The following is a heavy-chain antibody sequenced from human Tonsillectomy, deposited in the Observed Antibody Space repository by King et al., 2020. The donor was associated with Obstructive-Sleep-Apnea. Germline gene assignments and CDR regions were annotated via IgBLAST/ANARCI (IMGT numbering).Heavy chain of an antibody. D-gene: IGHD3-22*01. V-gene: IGHV3-21*01. CDR3: ARADYYDSSGYYYESGFDY. Sequence: VQLVESGGGLVKPGGSLRLSCAASGFTFSSYSMNWVRQAPGKGLEWVSSISRSSSFIYYADSVKGRFTISRDNAKNSLYLKMNSLRAEDTAVYYCARADYYDSSGYYYESGFDYWGQGTLVTVSS. J-gene: IGHJ4*02. CDR2: ISRSSSFI. CDR1: GFTFSSYS.